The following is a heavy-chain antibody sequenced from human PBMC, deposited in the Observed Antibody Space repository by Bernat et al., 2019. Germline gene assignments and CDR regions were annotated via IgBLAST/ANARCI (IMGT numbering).Heavy chain of an antibody. Sequence: QLQLQESGPGLVKPSETLSLTRTVSGGSISSSSYYWDWILQPPWKGLEWIGGIYYSGRTYYNPSLRSRVSISVDTSRNHFSVKLSSVTAADTAVYYCARRGRSSTRNWFDRWGQGTLVTVSS. CDR3: ARRGRSSTRNWFDR. CDR2: IYYSGRT. CDR1: GGSISSSSYY. D-gene: IGHD6-6*01. V-gene: IGHV4-39*02. J-gene: IGHJ5*02.